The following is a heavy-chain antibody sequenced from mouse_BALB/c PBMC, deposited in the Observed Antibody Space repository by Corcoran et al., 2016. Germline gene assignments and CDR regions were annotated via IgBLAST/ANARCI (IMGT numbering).Heavy chain of an antibody. J-gene: IGHJ4*01. CDR3: GYYAMYN. V-gene: IGHV1S136*01. Sequence: EVQLQQSGPELVKPGASVKMSCKASGYTFTSYVMHWVKQKPGQGLEWIGYINPYNDGTKYNEKFKGKATLTSDKSSSTAYMELSSLTSEDSAVNYWGYYAMYNWGHENSVTVSS. CDR2: INPYNDGT. CDR1: GYTFTSYV.